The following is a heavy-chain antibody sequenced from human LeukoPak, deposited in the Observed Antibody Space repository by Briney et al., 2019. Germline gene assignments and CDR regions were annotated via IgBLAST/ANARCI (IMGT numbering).Heavy chain of an antibody. D-gene: IGHD2-21*02. CDR1: GGTFSSYA. V-gene: IGHV1-69*13. J-gene: IGHJ5*02. Sequence: SVKVSCKASGGTFSSYAISWVRQAPGQGLEWMGGIIPFFGTANYAQKFQRRVTITADESTSTAYMELSSLRSEDTAVYYCAREYSERRGYWGNWFDPWGQGTLVTVSS. CDR2: IIPFFGTA. CDR3: AREYSERRGYWGNWFDP.